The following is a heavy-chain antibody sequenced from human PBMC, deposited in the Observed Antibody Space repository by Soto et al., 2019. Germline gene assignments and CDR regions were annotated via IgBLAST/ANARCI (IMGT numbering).Heavy chain of an antibody. D-gene: IGHD6-13*01. V-gene: IGHV4-34*01. CDR1: GGSFSGYY. J-gene: IGHJ4*02. CDR3: ATTNPFGQQLVY. CDR2: INHSGST. Sequence: SETLSLTCAVYGGSFSGYYWSWIRQPPGKGLEWIGEINHSGSTNYNPSLKSRVTISVDTSKNQFSLKLSSVTAADTAVYYCATTNPFGQQLVYWGQGTLVTVSS.